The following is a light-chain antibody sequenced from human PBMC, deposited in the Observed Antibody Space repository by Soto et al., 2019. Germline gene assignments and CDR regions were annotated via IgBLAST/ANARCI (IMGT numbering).Light chain of an antibody. CDR1: QSVGSN. Sequence: EFVLTQSPGTLSLSPGERATLSCRASQSVGSNYLAWYQQKPGQAPRLLIYGASTRATGIPARFSGSGSGTEFTLTINSLQSEDFAVYYCQQYNNWWTFGQGTKVDIK. CDR2: GAS. CDR3: QQYNNWWT. V-gene: IGKV3-15*01. J-gene: IGKJ1*01.